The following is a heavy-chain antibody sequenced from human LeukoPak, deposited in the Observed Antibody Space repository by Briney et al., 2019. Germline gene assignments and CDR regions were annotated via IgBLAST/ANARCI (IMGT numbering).Heavy chain of an antibody. Sequence: GGSLRLSCAASGFTFSSYGMHWVRQAPGKGLEWVAFIRYDGSNKYYADSVKGRFTISRDNSKNTLYLQMNSLRAEDTAVYYCARRGYHDYSGFDYWGQGTLVTVSS. CDR1: GFTFSSYG. J-gene: IGHJ4*02. CDR3: ARRGYHDYSGFDY. D-gene: IGHD3-16*01. CDR2: IRYDGSNK. V-gene: IGHV3-30*02.